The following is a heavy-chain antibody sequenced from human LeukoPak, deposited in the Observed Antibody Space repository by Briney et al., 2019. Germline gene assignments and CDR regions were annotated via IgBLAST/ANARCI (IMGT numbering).Heavy chain of an antibody. CDR2: IIPIFGTA. J-gene: IGHJ3*02. Sequence: ASVTVSCKASGGTFSSYAISWVRQAPGQGLEWMGGIIPIFGTANYAQKFQGRVTITTDESTSTAYIEPSELRAEDTAVYYCARSSFEASVMNAFDIWGQGTMVTVSS. CDR1: GGTFSSYA. V-gene: IGHV1-69*05. CDR3: ARSSFEASVMNAFDI. D-gene: IGHD3-16*01.